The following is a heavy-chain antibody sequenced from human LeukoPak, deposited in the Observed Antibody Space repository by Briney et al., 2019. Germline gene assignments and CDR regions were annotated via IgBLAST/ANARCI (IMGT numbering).Heavy chain of an antibody. Sequence: SETLSLTCIVSGDSISSTSYYWAWIRQPPGKGLEWIGMIFYSGSAYYTPSLRGRVTLSIDTSRNQFSLNLISVTAADTGVYFCARQQSDTSLFDPWGQGTLVTVSS. CDR2: IFYSGSA. CDR1: GDSISSTSYY. V-gene: IGHV4-39*01. CDR3: ARQQSDTSLFDP. J-gene: IGHJ5*02. D-gene: IGHD2-21*02.